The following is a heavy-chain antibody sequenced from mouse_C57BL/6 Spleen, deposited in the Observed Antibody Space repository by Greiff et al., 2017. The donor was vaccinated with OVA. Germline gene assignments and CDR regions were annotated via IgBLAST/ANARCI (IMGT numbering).Heavy chain of an antibody. V-gene: IGHV1-50*01. CDR2: NDPSDSYT. CDR3: ARGGTTVVDYFDY. Sequence: QVQLQQPGAELVKPGASVKLSCKASGYTFTSYWMQWVKQRPGQGLEWIGENDPSDSYTNYNQKFKGKATLTVDTSSSTAYMQLSSLTSEDSAVYYCARGGTTVVDYFDYWGQGTTLTVSS. J-gene: IGHJ2*01. CDR1: GYTFTSYW. D-gene: IGHD1-1*01.